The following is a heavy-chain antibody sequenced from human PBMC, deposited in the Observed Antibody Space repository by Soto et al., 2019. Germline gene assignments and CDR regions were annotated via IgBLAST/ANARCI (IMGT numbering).Heavy chain of an antibody. Sequence: GGSLRLSCAASGFTFSSYAMSWVRQAPGKGLEWVSAISGSGGSTYYADSVKGRFTISRDNSKNTLYLQMNSLRAEDTAVYYCAKDQSRGYYYGSGSPGYWGQGTMVTVYS. CDR2: ISGSGGST. CDR3: AKDQSRGYYYGSGSPGY. D-gene: IGHD3-10*01. CDR1: GFTFSSYA. V-gene: IGHV3-23*01. J-gene: IGHJ4*02.